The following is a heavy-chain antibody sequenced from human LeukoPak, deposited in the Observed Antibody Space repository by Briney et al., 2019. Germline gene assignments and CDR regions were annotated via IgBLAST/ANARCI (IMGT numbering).Heavy chain of an antibody. Sequence: PSETLSLTCTVSGGSISSSSYYWGWIRQPPGKGLEWLGYIYYSGSTNYNPSLKSRVTISVDTSKNQFSLKLSSVTAADTAVYYCARGRDWFDPWGQGTLVTVSS. CDR2: IYYSGST. CDR1: GGSISSSSYY. CDR3: ARGRDWFDP. V-gene: IGHV4-61*05. J-gene: IGHJ5*02.